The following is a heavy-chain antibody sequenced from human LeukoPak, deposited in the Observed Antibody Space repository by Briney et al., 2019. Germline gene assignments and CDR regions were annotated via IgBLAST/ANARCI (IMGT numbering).Heavy chain of an antibody. CDR1: AASISNGDYY. V-gene: IGHV4-30-4*08. D-gene: IGHD4-17*01. CDR2: IYYSGST. J-gene: IGHJ4*02. Sequence: PQTLSLTCSVSAASISNGDYYWSWLRQPPGKGLEWIGYIYYSGSTYFNPSLKSRVTMSMDTSKNQFSLKLTSVTAADTAVYYCARSPTYGVPGPVEFDYWGQGTLVTVSS. CDR3: ARSPTYGVPGPVEFDY.